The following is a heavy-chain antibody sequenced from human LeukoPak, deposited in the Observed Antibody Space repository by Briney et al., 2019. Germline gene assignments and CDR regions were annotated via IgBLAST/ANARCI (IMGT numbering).Heavy chain of an antibody. V-gene: IGHV4-4*07. D-gene: IGHD4-17*01. J-gene: IGHJ4*02. Sequence: SETLSLTCTVSGGSISSYYWSWIRQPAGEGLEWIGRLHTSGSTHYNPSLKSRVTMSVDTSKNQFSLKLSSVTAAGTAVYYCAGDFGYGDYFFDDWGQGTLVTVSS. CDR1: GGSISSYY. CDR3: AGDFGYGDYFFDD. CDR2: LHTSGST.